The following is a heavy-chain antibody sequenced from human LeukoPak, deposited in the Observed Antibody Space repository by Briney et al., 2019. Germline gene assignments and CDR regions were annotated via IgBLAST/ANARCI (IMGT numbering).Heavy chain of an antibody. Sequence: PSETLSLTCTVSGGSISSYYWSWIRQPAGKGLEWIGRIYYSGSTYYNPSLKSRVTISVDTSKRQFSLQLSSVTAADTAVYYCARGIYYYGSGTYYNYWGQGTLVTVSS. D-gene: IGHD3-10*01. CDR3: ARGIYYYGSGTYYNY. V-gene: IGHV4-4*07. CDR1: GGSISSYY. CDR2: IYYSGST. J-gene: IGHJ4*02.